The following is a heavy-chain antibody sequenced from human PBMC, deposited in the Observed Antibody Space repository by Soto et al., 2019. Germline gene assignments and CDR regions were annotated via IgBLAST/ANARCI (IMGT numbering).Heavy chain of an antibody. J-gene: IGHJ6*02. CDR2: ISGSGSTI. CDR1: GFTFSSYA. CDR3: AKDGGAGNFYYYGADV. Sequence: GGSLRLSCAASGFTFSSYAVSWVRQAPGKGPEWMSSISGSGSTIYYADSVKGRFTISRDNSKTLYLQMNSLRREDTAVYYCAKDGGAGNFYYYGADVWGQGTTVTVSS. D-gene: IGHD3-16*01. V-gene: IGHV3-23*01.